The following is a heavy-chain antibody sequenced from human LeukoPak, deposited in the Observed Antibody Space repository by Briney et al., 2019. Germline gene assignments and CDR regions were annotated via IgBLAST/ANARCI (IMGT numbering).Heavy chain of an antibody. J-gene: IGHJ6*02. V-gene: IGHV3-23*01. Sequence: GGSLRLSCAASGFTFSSYAMSWVRQAPGKGLEWVSAISGSGGSTYYADSVKGRFTISRDNSKNTLYLQMNSLRAEDTAVYYCAKRASRGGSGTYYKYYYYGMDVWGQGTTVTVSS. D-gene: IGHD3-10*01. CDR1: GFTFSSYA. CDR2: ISGSGGST. CDR3: AKRASRGGSGTYYKYYYYGMDV.